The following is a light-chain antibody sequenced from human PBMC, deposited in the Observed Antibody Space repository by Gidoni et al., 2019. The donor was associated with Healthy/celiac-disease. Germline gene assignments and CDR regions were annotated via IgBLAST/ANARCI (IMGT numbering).Light chain of an antibody. CDR1: QSVNSN. CDR3: QQYNNWPRT. J-gene: IGKJ3*01. V-gene: IGKV3-15*01. Sequence: EIVMTQSPATLSVSPGERATLSCRASQSVNSNLAWYQQQPGQAPRLRIYGASTRATGIPARFSGSGSGTEFTLTISSLQSEDFAVYYCQQYNNWPRTFGPGTKVDIK. CDR2: GAS.